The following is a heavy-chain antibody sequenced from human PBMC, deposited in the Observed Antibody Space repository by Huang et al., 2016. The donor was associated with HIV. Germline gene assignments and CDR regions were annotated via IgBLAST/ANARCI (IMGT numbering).Heavy chain of an antibody. J-gene: IGHJ4*02. D-gene: IGHD4-17*01. CDR1: GFIFSCYD. Sequence: EVQLVESGGGLVQPGGSLRLSCAAPGFIFSCYDMQWVSQGTGKGWGWVSSIGTAGDTYYPGSVKGRFTISRDNAKNSLYLQMNSLRAGDTAMYYCARVGDYGDYSCDHWGQGTLVTVSP. CDR3: ARVGDYGDYSCDH. CDR2: IGTAGDT. V-gene: IGHV3-13*01.